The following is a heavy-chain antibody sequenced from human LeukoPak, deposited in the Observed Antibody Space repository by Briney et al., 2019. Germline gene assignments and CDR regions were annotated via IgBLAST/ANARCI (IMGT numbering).Heavy chain of an antibody. Sequence: GGSLRLSCKTSGFTFSGYWMSWVRQAPGKGLEWVTNIKQDGTDKNYVDSVKGRFIISRDNTKKSLYLEMSSLRAEDTALYYCARGYGDYGVEDFDYWGQGTLVTVSS. CDR3: ARGYGDYGVEDFDY. J-gene: IGHJ4*02. CDR1: GFTFSGYW. CDR2: IKQDGTDK. V-gene: IGHV3-7*04. D-gene: IGHD4-17*01.